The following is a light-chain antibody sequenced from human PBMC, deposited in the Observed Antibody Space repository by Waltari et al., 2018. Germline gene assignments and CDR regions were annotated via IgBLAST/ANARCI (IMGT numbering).Light chain of an antibody. CDR2: GNS. CDR1: SSNIGAGYD. J-gene: IGLJ2*01. CDR3: QSYDSSLSAL. Sequence: QSVLTQPPSVSGAPGQRVTISCPGSSSNIGAGYDVHWYQQLPGTAPKLLSYGNSNRPSGVPDRFSGSKSGTSASLAITGLQAEDEADYYCQSYDSSLSALFGGGTKLTVL. V-gene: IGLV1-40*01.